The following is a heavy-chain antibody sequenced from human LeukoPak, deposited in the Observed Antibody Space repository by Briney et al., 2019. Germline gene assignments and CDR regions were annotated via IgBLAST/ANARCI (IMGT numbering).Heavy chain of an antibody. CDR3: ARAIVGGTDAFDI. Sequence: GGSLRLSCAASGFTFSSYAMNWVRQAPGKGLEWVSSISVNGGDAYYADSVKGRFTISRDNSKNTLYLQMNSLRAEDTALYYCARAIVGGTDAFDIWGQGTMVTVSS. J-gene: IGHJ3*02. CDR1: GFTFSSYA. V-gene: IGHV3-23*01. CDR2: ISVNGGDA. D-gene: IGHD1-26*01.